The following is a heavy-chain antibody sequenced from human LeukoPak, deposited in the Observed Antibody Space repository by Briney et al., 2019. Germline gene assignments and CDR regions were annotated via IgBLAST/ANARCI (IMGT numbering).Heavy chain of an antibody. CDR1: GGTFSSYA. J-gene: IGHJ4*02. CDR2: IIPIFGTA. CDR3: ARGGRYFDWLLPFDY. V-gene: IGHV1-69*13. D-gene: IGHD3-9*01. Sequence: SVKVSCMASGGTFSSYAISWVRQAPGQGLEWMGGIIPIFGTANYAQKFQGRVTITADESTSTAYMELSSLRSEDTAVYYCARGGRYFDWLLPFDYWGQGTLVTVSS.